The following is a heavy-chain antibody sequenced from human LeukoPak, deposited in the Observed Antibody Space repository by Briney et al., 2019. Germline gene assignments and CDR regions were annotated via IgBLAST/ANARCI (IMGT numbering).Heavy chain of an antibody. D-gene: IGHD1-26*01. CDR2: INPSGGST. Sequence: ASVKVSCKASGYTFTSYYMHWVRQAPGQGLEWMGIINPSGGSTSYAQKFQGRVTMTRNTSISTAYMELSSPRSEDTAVYYCARVRSGVRSGSYYDLGYWGQGTLVTVSS. CDR3: ARVRSGVRSGSYYDLGY. J-gene: IGHJ4*02. V-gene: IGHV1-46*01. CDR1: GYTFTSYY.